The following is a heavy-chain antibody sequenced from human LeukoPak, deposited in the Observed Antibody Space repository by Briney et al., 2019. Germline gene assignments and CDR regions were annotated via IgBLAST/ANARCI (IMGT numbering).Heavy chain of an antibody. CDR1: GFTLSNAW. Sequence: GGSLRLSCTASGFTLSNAWMSWVRQAPGKGLEWVGRIKSKSNGGTTDYTAPVKGRFTISRDDSKNTLYLQMNSLETEDAAVYYRTTEFGSGYYFDYWGQGTLVTVSS. CDR2: IKSKSNGGTT. D-gene: IGHD6-19*01. CDR3: TTEFGSGYYFDY. V-gene: IGHV3-15*01. J-gene: IGHJ4*02.